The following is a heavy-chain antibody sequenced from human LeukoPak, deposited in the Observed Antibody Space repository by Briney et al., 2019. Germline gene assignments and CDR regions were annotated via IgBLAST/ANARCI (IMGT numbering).Heavy chain of an antibody. CDR2: IHYSGST. CDR1: GGSISSYY. J-gene: IGHJ3*02. CDR3: ARHKSGYGAEHAFDI. V-gene: IGHV4-59*08. Sequence: SETLSLTCTVSGGSISSYYWSWIRQPPGKGLEYIGYIHYSGSTNHSPSLKSRVTISVDTSNKQFSLKLSSVTAADTALYYCARHKSGYGAEHAFDIWGQGTMVTVSS. D-gene: IGHD5-12*01.